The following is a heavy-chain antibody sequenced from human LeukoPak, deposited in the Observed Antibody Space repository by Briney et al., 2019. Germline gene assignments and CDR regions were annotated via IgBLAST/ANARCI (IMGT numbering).Heavy chain of an antibody. CDR3: ARSPTGSGWYYFDY. J-gene: IGHJ4*02. CDR1: GFTFSSYE. Sequence: PGRSLRLSCAASGFTFSSYEMNWVRQAPGKGLEWVSYISSSGSTIYYADSVKGRFTISRDNAKNSLYLQMNSLRAEDTAVYYCARSPTGSGWYYFDYWGQGTLVTVSS. D-gene: IGHD6-19*01. CDR2: ISSSGSTI. V-gene: IGHV3-48*03.